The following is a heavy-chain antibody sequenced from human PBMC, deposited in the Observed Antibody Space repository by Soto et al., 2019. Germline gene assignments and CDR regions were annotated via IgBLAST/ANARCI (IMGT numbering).Heavy chain of an antibody. CDR2: IYSSGRP. Sequence: SETLSLTCAVSGDSISSGGYYWTWIRQHPGKGLEWIGYIYSSGRPIYHPSRKSRVTISVDTSKNQFSLKLSSVTAADTAVYYCARHLWVGSSWYLGSFDIWGQGTMVTVSS. D-gene: IGHD6-13*01. CDR3: ARHLWVGSSWYLGSFDI. CDR1: GDSISSGGYY. V-gene: IGHV4-31*11. J-gene: IGHJ3*02.